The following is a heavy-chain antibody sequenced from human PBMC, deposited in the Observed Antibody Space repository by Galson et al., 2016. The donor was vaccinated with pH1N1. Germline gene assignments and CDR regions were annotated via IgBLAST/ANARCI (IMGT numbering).Heavy chain of an antibody. J-gene: IGHJ4*02. V-gene: IGHV1-46*03. D-gene: IGHD5-12*01. CDR1: GYTFSTYN. Sequence: SVKVSCKASGYTFSTYNIHWVRQAPGQGLEWMGIINPSGETTNYAQTFQGRVTMTRDTPANTVYMELSSLRSEDTAVYYCARDVYSGYAGGRLDYWGQGPLVTVSS. CDR3: ARDVYSGYAGGRLDY. CDR2: INPSGETT.